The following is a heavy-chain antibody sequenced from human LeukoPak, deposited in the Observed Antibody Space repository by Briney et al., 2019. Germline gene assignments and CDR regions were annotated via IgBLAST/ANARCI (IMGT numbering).Heavy chain of an antibody. CDR1: GFSFSSYW. V-gene: IGHV3-74*01. CDR3: VRGRDAFDI. Sequence: GGSLRLSCAASGFSFSSYWMHWVRQGPGKGLVWVSHIRTDGSSTGYVDSVKGRFTISRDNANNTRYLQMNNLRAEDKAAYYCVRGRDAFDIWGQGTMVTVSS. J-gene: IGHJ3*02. CDR2: IRTDGSST.